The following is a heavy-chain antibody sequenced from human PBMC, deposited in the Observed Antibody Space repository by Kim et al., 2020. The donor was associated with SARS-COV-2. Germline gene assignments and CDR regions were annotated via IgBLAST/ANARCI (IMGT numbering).Heavy chain of an antibody. Sequence: RSTTYADSVKGRFTISRDNAKNTLYLQMNSLRAEDTAVYSCARGFDWFDPWGQGTLVTVSS. CDR2: RST. V-gene: IGHV3-74*01. D-gene: IGHD3-16*01. J-gene: IGHJ5*02. CDR3: ARGFDWFDP.